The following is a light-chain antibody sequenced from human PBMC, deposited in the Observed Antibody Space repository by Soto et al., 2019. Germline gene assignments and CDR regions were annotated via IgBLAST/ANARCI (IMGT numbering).Light chain of an antibody. CDR1: RGINNY. V-gene: IGKV1-16*01. CDR2: AAS. J-gene: IGKJ2*01. Sequence: DIQMTQSPSSLSASVGDTVTITCRASRGINNYLAWVQQRPGKAPRSLIYAASSLQSGVPWRFSGSGSGTYFTLTITSLQPEDFATYYCQRYINNPYTFGQGTTLGIK. CDR3: QRYINNPYT.